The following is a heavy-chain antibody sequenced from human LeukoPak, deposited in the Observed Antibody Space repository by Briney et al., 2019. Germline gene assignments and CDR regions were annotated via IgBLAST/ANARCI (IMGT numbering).Heavy chain of an antibody. D-gene: IGHD5-12*01. J-gene: IGHJ4*02. CDR3: ARENSGYDGGFDY. CDR2: ISDVGTT. CDR1: GFTFRSYE. V-gene: IGHV3-48*03. Sequence: PGGSLRLSCTTSGFTFRSYEMSWVRQAPGKGLEWVSYISDVGTTYYADSVKGRFTISRDNAKNSLFLQMNSLRAEDTAVYFRARENSGYDGGFDYWGQGTLVTVSS.